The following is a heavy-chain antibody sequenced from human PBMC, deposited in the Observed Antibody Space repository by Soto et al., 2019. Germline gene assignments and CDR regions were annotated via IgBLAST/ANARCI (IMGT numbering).Heavy chain of an antibody. Sequence: GSLRLSRAASGFTFSSYSLNWVRQAPGKGLEWVSYISSSGSTIYYADSVKGRFTISRDNAKNSLYLQMNSLRAEDTAVYYCARGSKYSRSPKHWYFDIWGRGTLVTVSS. J-gene: IGHJ2*01. D-gene: IGHD6-6*01. CDR2: ISSSGSTI. CDR1: GFTFSSYS. V-gene: IGHV3-48*03. CDR3: ARGSKYSRSPKHWYFDI.